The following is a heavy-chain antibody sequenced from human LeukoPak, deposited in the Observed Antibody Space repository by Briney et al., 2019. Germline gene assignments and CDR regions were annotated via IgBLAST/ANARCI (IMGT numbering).Heavy chain of an antibody. Sequence: PGGSLRLSCAVSGFSVNDNYMSWVSQAPGKGLQWVSVMFPDGRTYYADSVKGRFTISRDLARNTLLLQMHSLRADDTAVHYCARTNPVYGDYDYWGQGTLVTVSS. CDR1: GFSVNDNY. J-gene: IGHJ4*02. CDR3: ARTNPVYGDYDY. V-gene: IGHV3-53*01. D-gene: IGHD4-17*01. CDR2: MFPDGRT.